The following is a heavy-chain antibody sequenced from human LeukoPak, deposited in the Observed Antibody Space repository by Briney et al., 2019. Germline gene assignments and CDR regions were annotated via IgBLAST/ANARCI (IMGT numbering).Heavy chain of an antibody. J-gene: IGHJ4*02. CDR1: GFTFSSYG. CDR3: ARDLKGKSFDY. Sequence: GGSLRLSCAASGFTFSSYGMHWVRQDPGKGLEWVAVIWYDGSNKYYADSVKGRFTISRDNSKNTLYLQMNSLRAEDTAVYYCARDLKGKSFDYWGQGTLVTVSS. V-gene: IGHV3-33*01. CDR2: IWYDGSNK.